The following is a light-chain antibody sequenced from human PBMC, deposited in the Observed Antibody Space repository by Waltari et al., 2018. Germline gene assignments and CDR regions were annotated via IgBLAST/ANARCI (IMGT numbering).Light chain of an antibody. CDR3: QQGSSFPLT. V-gene: IGKV1-12*01. Sequence: DIQLIQSPPSVPASAGDRVTIACRASQAVTSRLAWYQQKPGRAPRLLIYGATTLLSGVPSRFSGSGAGTDFTLTISSLQPEDYATYFCQQGSSFPLTFGGGTKVAIK. CDR2: GAT. J-gene: IGKJ4*01. CDR1: QAVTSR.